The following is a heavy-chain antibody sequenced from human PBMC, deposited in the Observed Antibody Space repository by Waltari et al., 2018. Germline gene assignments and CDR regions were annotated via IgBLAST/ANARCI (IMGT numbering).Heavy chain of an antibody. V-gene: IGHV3-7*01. Sequence: EVQLVESGGGLVQPGVSLRRSCGGSGWTFSRYWMSWVRLTPGKGLQWVANINYDGSQKYYVDSVKGRFTISRDNAKNSVYLQMNSLRVEDTAVYYCAKSRGFEYWGQGALITVSS. D-gene: IGHD2-2*01. CDR2: INYDGSQK. CDR1: GWTFSRYW. J-gene: IGHJ4*02. CDR3: AKSRGFEY.